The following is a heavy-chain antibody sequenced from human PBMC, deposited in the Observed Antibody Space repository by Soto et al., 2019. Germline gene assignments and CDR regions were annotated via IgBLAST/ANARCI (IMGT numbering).Heavy chain of an antibody. CDR3: ARVPFYDSSGRSYYFDS. Sequence: TLSLACAVAGCSISSGDYYWSWISQPPGKGLEYIGYIYYSGSTYYNPSLKSRLTISIDMSKNQFSLKLNSVTAADTAVYYCARVPFYDSSGRSYYFDSWGQGTLVTLSS. J-gene: IGHJ4*02. CDR1: GCSISSGDYY. D-gene: IGHD3-22*01. V-gene: IGHV4-30-4*01. CDR2: IYYSGST.